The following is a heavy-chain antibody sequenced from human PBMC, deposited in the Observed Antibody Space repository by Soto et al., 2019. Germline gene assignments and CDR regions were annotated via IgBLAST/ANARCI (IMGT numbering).Heavy chain of an antibody. CDR2: IYYSGST. D-gene: IGHD6-13*01. CDR1: GGSISSYY. V-gene: IGHV4-59*08. J-gene: IGHJ4*02. CDR3: ARNGPIAAAGTVFDY. Sequence: QVQLQESGPGLVKPSETLSLTCTVSGGSISSYYWSWIRQPPGKGLEWIGYIYYSGSTNYNPSLKRRVTISVAPSKNRFSMKLSSVPAAATAVYYCARNGPIAAAGTVFDYWGKETLFTSPQ.